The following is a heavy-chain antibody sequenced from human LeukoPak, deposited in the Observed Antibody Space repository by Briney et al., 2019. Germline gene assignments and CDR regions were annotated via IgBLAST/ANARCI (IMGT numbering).Heavy chain of an antibody. V-gene: IGHV3-21*01. D-gene: IGHD5-18*01. CDR3: ARGGGYSYGYSHFDS. J-gene: IGHJ4*02. CDR2: ISSSSTYI. Sequence: GGSLRLSCAASGFTFSGYSMNWVRQAPGKGLELVSSISSSSTYIYYADSVKGRFTISRDNAKNSLYLQMNSLRAEGTAVYYCARGGGYSYGYSHFDSWGQGTLVTVSS. CDR1: GFTFSGYS.